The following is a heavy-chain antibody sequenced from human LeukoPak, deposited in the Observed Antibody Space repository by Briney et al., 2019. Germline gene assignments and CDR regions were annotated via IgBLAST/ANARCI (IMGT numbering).Heavy chain of an antibody. CDR3: AKEISSWYFGY. J-gene: IGHJ4*02. Sequence: RRSLRLSCAASGFTFSSYGIHWVRQAPGKGLEWVAVISYDGNNKYYADSVKGRFTISRDNSKNTLYLQMNSLRAEDTAVYYCAKEISSWYFGYWGQGTLVTVSS. CDR1: GFTFSSYG. V-gene: IGHV3-30*18. CDR2: ISYDGNNK. D-gene: IGHD6-6*01.